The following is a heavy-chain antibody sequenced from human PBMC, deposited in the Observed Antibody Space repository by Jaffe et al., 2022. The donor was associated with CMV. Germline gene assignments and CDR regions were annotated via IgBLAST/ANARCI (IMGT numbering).Heavy chain of an antibody. CDR3: ARDPHSIYYYGSGSWLDY. V-gene: IGHV3-33*08. CDR1: GFTFSSYG. Sequence: QVQLVESGGGVVQPGRSLRLSCAASGFTFSSYGMHWVRQAPGKGLEWVAVIWYDGSNKYYADSVKGRFTISRDNSKNTLYLQMNSLRAEDTAVYYCARDPHSIYYYGSGSWLDYWGQGTLVTVSS. J-gene: IGHJ4*02. CDR2: IWYDGSNK. D-gene: IGHD3-10*01.